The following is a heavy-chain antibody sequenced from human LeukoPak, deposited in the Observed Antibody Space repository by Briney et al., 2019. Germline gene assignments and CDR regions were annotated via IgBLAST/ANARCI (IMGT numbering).Heavy chain of an antibody. D-gene: IGHD3-16*02. CDR2: ISSSDNII. V-gene: IGHV3-11*04. Sequence: GGSLRLSCAASGFIFSDYYMTWIRQAPGKGLEWISYISSSDNIIYFADSVKGRFSISRDNTNNSLYLQMNSLRAEDTAVYYCARAGYNYVWGSYRSDYYYMDVWGKGTTVTVSS. CDR1: GFIFSDYY. J-gene: IGHJ6*03. CDR3: ARAGYNYVWGSYRSDYYYMDV.